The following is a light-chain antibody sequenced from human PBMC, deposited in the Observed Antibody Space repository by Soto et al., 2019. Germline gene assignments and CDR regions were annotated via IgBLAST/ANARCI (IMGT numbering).Light chain of an antibody. V-gene: IGKV3D-15*01. Sequence: TQSPGTLSLSPGEGATLSCRASRGVSANYLAWYQQKPGQAPTLLIYGASIRAAGIPDRFSGSGSGTEFTLTISSLQSEDFAVYYCQQYNNWPRTFGQGTKVEI. J-gene: IGKJ1*01. CDR1: RGVSANY. CDR2: GAS. CDR3: QQYNNWPRT.